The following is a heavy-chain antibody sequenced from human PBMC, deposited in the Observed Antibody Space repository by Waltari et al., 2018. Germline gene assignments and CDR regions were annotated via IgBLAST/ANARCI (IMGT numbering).Heavy chain of an antibody. V-gene: IGHV1-18*01. J-gene: IGHJ4*02. Sequence: QVQLVQSGAEVKKPGASVKVSCKASGYTFTSYGFNWVRQAPGQGLEWMGWISAYNGNTDYTQKLQGRVTMTTDTSTSTAYMELRSLRSDDTAVYYCARGGPRQFLEWSLFDYWGQGTLVTVSS. CDR3: ARGGPRQFLEWSLFDY. D-gene: IGHD3-3*01. CDR2: ISAYNGNT. CDR1: GYTFTSYG.